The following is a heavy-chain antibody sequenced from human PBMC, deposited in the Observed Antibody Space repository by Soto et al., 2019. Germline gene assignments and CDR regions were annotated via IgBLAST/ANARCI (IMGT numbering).Heavy chain of an antibody. V-gene: IGHV1-2*02. Sequence: ASVKVSCKASGYTFTGYYMHWVRQAPGQGLEWMGWINPNSGGTNYAQKFQGRVTMTRDTSISTAYMELSRLRSDDTAVYYCARDIDYYDFRTYYYYCDMDVWGQGTTVTVSS. CDR2: INPNSGGT. CDR3: ARDIDYYDFRTYYYYCDMDV. D-gene: IGHD3-3*01. J-gene: IGHJ6*02. CDR1: GYTFTGYY.